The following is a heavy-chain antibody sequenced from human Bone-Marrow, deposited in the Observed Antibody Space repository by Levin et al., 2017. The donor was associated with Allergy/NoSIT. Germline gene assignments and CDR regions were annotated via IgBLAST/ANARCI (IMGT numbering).Heavy chain of an antibody. V-gene: IGHV4-30-4*08. J-gene: IGHJ3*01. Sequence: SETLSLTCTVSGGSITSADYYWNWIRQPPGKGLEWIGYFYYSGIPYYNPSLQSRLTFSEDTSKNLFSLKLSSVTAADTAMYYCARGRFSGSGSHYNDPHDVFDVWGQGTMVTVSS. CDR3: ARGRFSGSGSHYNDPHDVFDV. CDR2: FYYSGIP. CDR1: GGSITSADYY. D-gene: IGHD3-10*01.